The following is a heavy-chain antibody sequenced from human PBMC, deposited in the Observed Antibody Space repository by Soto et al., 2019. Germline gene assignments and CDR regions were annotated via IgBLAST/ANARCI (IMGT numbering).Heavy chain of an antibody. CDR3: ARGGGYGGQYYYGMDV. CDR1: GFTFSDYY. CDR2: ITSSGRTI. J-gene: IGHJ6*02. V-gene: IGHV3-11*01. D-gene: IGHD3-16*01. Sequence: PGGTLSLSCTLSGFTFSDYYMSWIRQAPGKGLEWVSYITSSGRTIFYADSVKGRFTISRDNAKNSPDLQMNSLRAEDTAVYYCARGGGYGGQYYYGMDVWGQGTTVTVSS.